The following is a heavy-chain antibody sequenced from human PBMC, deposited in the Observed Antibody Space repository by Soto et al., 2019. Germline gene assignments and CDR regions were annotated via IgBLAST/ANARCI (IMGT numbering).Heavy chain of an antibody. D-gene: IGHD5-18*01. CDR3: ARVYSYGATSAYYYMDV. V-gene: IGHV1-18*01. CDR1: GYTFTSYG. J-gene: IGHJ6*03. CDR2: ISAYNGNT. Sequence: ASVQGSCKASGYTFTSYGISWVRQAPGQGLEWMGWISAYNGNTNYAQKLQGRVTMTTDTSTSTAYMELRSLRSDDTAVYYCARVYSYGATSAYYYMDVWGKGTTVTVSS.